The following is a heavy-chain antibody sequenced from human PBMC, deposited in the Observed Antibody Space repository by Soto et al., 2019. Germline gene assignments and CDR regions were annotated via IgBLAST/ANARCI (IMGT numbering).Heavy chain of an antibody. CDR1: GFTFSSYW. J-gene: IGHJ4*02. CDR2: IKQDGSEK. D-gene: IGHD6-13*01. V-gene: IGHV3-7*03. Sequence: EVQLVESGGGLVQPGGSLRLYCAASGFTFSSYWMSWVRQAPGKGLEWVANIKQDGSEKYYVDSVKGRFTISRDNAKNSLYLQMNSLRAEDTAVYYCARGTLVLGQPLDYWGQGTLVTVSS. CDR3: ARGTLVLGQPLDY.